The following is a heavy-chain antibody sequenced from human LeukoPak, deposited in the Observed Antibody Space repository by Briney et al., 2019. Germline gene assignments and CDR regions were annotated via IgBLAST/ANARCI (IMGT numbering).Heavy chain of an antibody. CDR2: ISYDGSNK. Sequence: GGSLRLSCAASGFTFSSYAMHWVCQAPGKGLEWVAVISYDGSNKYYADSVKGRFTISRDNSKNTLYLQMNSLRAEDTAVYYCARDNWGYLYYYYGMDVWGQGTTVTVSS. CDR1: GFTFSSYA. CDR3: ARDNWGYLYYYYGMDV. V-gene: IGHV3-30-3*01. J-gene: IGHJ6*02. D-gene: IGHD7-27*01.